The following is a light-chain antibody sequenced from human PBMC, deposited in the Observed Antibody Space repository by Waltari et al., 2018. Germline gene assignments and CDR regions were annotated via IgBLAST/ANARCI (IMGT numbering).Light chain of an antibody. V-gene: IGKV3-20*01. CDR2: GAS. CDR1: QSVGRT. CDR3: QHYVRLPVA. Sequence: EIVLTQSPGTLSLSPGERATLSCRASQSVGRTLAWYQQKPGQAPRLLIYGASNRATGTPDRFSGSASGTDFSLTISRLDPADFAVYYCQHYVRLPVAFGQGTTVEIK. J-gene: IGKJ1*01.